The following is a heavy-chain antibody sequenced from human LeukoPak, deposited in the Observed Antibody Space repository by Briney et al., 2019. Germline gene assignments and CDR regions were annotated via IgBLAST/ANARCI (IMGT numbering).Heavy chain of an antibody. CDR1: GFTVSSNY. CDR2: IYSGGST. J-gene: IGHJ4*02. Sequence: PGGSLRLSCAASGFTVSSNYMSWVRQAPGKGLEWVSVIYSGGSTYYADSVKGRFTISRDNSKNTLYLQMNSLRAEDTAVYYCARAYYSSSWYYFDYWSQGTLVTVSS. D-gene: IGHD6-13*01. V-gene: IGHV3-53*01. CDR3: ARAYYSSSWYYFDY.